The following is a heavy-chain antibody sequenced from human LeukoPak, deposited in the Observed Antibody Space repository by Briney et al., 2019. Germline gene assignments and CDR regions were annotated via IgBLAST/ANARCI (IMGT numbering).Heavy chain of an antibody. D-gene: IGHD2/OR15-2a*01. J-gene: IGHJ4*02. CDR2: FDPEDGET. Sequence: ASVKVSCKVSGYTLTELSMHGVRQAPGKGLEWMGGFDPEDGETIYAQKFQGRVTITRDTSASTAYMELSSLGSEDTAVYYCARDISMAPGYWGRETLVTVSS. CDR1: GYTLTELS. CDR3: ARDISMAPGY. V-gene: IGHV1-24*01.